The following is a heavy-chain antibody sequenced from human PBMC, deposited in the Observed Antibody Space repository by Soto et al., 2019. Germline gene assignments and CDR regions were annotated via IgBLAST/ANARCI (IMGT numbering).Heavy chain of an antibody. D-gene: IGHD2-8*01. CDR1: GFTFSSYT. V-gene: IGHV3-21*01. CDR3: ARDLVQWSFGY. J-gene: IGHJ4*02. CDR2: ISGSSTYI. Sequence: GGSLRLSCAASGFTFSSYTMTWVRQAPGKGLEWVSSISGSSTYIYYAASVRGRFTISRDDAKNSLYLQMNSLRAEDTAVYYCARDLVQWSFGYWGQGTLVTVPS.